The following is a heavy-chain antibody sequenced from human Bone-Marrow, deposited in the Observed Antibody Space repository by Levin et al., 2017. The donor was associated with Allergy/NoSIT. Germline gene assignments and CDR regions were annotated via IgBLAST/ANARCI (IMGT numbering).Heavy chain of an antibody. CDR2: ISYDGANK. D-gene: IGHD6-19*01. V-gene: IGHV3-30-3*01. CDR1: GFTFNNFA. CDR3: AREVGSGWSYFDH. J-gene: IGHJ4*02. Sequence: QAGGSLRLSCAASGFTFNNFAMHWVRQAPGKGLEWMAFISYDGANKYYAASVKGRFSVSRDNSKNMLYLQMNSLRPADTAVYYCAREVGSGWSYFDHWGQGTLITASS.